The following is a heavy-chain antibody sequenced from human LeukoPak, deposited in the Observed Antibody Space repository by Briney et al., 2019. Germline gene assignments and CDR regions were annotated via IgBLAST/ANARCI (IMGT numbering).Heavy chain of an antibody. V-gene: IGHV3-23*01. CDR2: ISGGGSST. J-gene: IGHJ4*02. D-gene: IGHD3-22*01. CDR1: GFTFSSYG. CDR3: AKDPLLAYYFDSCVYYS. Sequence: GGTLRLSCAASGFTFSSYGMSWVRQAPGKGLEWVSAISGGGSSTYYADSVKGRFTISRDNSKNTLYLQMNSLRAEDTAVYSCAKDPLLAYYFDSCVYYSWGLGTLVTVSS.